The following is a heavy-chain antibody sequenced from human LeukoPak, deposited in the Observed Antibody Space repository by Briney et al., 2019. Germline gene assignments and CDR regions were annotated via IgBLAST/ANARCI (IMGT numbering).Heavy chain of an antibody. Sequence: GGSLRLSCAASGFTFSSYSMNWVRQAPGKGLEWISYISSSSNTIYYADSVKGRFTISRDNAKNSLYLQMNSLRAEDTAVYYCARPQEPYYYYYMDVWGKGTTVTVSS. J-gene: IGHJ6*03. CDR3: ARPQEPYYYYYMDV. D-gene: IGHD1-26*01. CDR1: GFTFSSYS. V-gene: IGHV3-48*01. CDR2: ISSSSNTI.